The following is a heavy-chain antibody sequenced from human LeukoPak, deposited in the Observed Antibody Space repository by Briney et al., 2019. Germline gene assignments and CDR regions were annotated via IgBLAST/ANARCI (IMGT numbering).Heavy chain of an antibody. V-gene: IGHV3-23*01. CDR2: ISASGGTT. J-gene: IGHJ6*02. Sequence: GGSLRLSCAAFGLTLSTYAITLGRQAPGKGLEWISVISASGGTTHYADSVKGRFTISRDNSKNTLYLQVNSLRAKDTAVYFCARYCASGTCYSSAKASVYYGRVAWGQGTTVTVSS. CDR1: GLTLSTYA. D-gene: IGHD2-15*01. CDR3: ARYCASGTCYSSAKASVYYGRVA.